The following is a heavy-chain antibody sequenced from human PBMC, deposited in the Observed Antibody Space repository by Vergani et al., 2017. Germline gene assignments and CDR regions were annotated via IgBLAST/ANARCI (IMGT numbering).Heavy chain of an antibody. CDR1: GGSFSGYY. Sequence: QVQLQQWGAGLLKPSETLSLTCAVYGGSFSGYYWSWIRQPPGKGLEWIGEINHSGSTNYNPALKSRVTISVDTSKNQFSLKLSSVTAEDTAVYYCAASTAACSSTSCYTPDYYYYYMDVWGKGTTVTVSS. V-gene: IGHV4-34*01. J-gene: IGHJ6*03. CDR2: INHSGST. CDR3: AASTAACSSTSCYTPDYYYYYMDV. D-gene: IGHD2-2*02.